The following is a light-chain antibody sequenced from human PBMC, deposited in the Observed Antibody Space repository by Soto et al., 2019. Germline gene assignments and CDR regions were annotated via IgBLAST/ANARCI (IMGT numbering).Light chain of an antibody. J-gene: IGKJ5*01. Sequence: EIVLTQSPDTLSLSPGGRATLSCRASQSITTRLAWYQQKPGQPPRLLISGASVRASGVPVRITGSGSGTDFTLTISRLEPEDFAVYYCQHYGGSPITFGLGTRWRLN. V-gene: IGKV3-20*01. CDR3: QHYGGSPIT. CDR1: QSITTR. CDR2: GAS.